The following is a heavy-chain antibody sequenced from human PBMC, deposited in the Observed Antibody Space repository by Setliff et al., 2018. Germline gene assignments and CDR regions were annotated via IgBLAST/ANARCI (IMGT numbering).Heavy chain of an antibody. D-gene: IGHD2-15*01. J-gene: IGHJ4*02. CDR1: GYTFISYG. Sequence: ASVKVSCKTSGYTFISYGLSWMRQAPGQGLEWMGWISGYNGNTEYAQNLQGRVTMTRDTSISTAYMELSRLRSDDTAVYYCARTSRGGPFDYWGQGTLVTVSS. CDR2: ISGYNGNT. V-gene: IGHV1-18*01. CDR3: ARTSRGGPFDY.